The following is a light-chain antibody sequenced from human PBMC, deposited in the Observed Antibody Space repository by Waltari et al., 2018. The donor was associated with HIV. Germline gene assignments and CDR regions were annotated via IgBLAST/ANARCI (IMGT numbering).Light chain of an antibody. J-gene: IGKJ2*01. CDR1: QSLLHHNGYNY. CDR3: MQALQTPMYT. Sequence: DIVMTQSPLSLPVTPGEPASISCRSSQSLLHHNGYNYLDWYLQKPGQSPQLLIYLGSNRASEVPDRFSGSGSGTDFTLKISRVEAEDVGVYYCMQALQTPMYTFGQGTKLEIK. V-gene: IGKV2-28*01. CDR2: LGS.